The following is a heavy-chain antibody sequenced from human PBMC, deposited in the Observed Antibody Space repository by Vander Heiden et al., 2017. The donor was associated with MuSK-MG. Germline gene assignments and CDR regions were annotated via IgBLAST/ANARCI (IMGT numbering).Heavy chain of an antibody. V-gene: IGHV4-59*01. J-gene: IGHJ4*02. CDR3: ARATGFLDY. Sequence: QVQLQESGPGLVKPSEPLSLTCTVSGDSMSAYYWSWIRQSPGKGLEWIGHIYYSGTTDYSSSLKGRLSMSVDTSRNQFSLRLNSVTAADTAVYYCARATGFLDYWGQGTPVTVSS. CDR2: IYYSGTT. D-gene: IGHD1-1*01. CDR1: GDSMSAYY.